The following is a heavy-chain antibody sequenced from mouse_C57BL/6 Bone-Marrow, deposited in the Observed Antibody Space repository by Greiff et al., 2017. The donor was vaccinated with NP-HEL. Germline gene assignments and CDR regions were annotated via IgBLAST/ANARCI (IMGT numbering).Heavy chain of an antibody. Sequence: EVNLVESGGGLVQPGGSLKLSCAASGFTFSDYGMAWVRQAPRKGPEWVAFISNLAYSIYYADTVTGRFTISRENAKNTLYLEMSSLRSEDTAMYYCARTLTGYAMDYWGQGTSVTVSS. J-gene: IGHJ4*01. V-gene: IGHV5-15*01. D-gene: IGHD4-1*01. CDR3: ARTLTGYAMDY. CDR2: ISNLAYSI. CDR1: GFTFSDYG.